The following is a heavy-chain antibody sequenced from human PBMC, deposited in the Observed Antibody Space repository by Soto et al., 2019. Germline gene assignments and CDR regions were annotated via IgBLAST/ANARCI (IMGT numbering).Heavy chain of an antibody. D-gene: IGHD3-10*01. V-gene: IGHV3-30-3*01. CDR2: ISYDGSNQ. CDR3: ARASLPPRAIMGPYYALDV. J-gene: IGHJ6*02. CDR1: GFTFSTYG. Sequence: QVQLVESGGGVVQPGRSLRLSCSASGFASGFTFSTYGMHWVRQAPGKGLEWVAFISYDGSNQYYGDSVKGRFTISRDNSKNTLYLQMNSLRAEDTAVYYCARASLPPRAIMGPYYALDVWGQGTTVTVSS.